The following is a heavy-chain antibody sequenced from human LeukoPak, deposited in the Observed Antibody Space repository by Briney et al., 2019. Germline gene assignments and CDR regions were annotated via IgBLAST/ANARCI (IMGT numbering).Heavy chain of an antibody. J-gene: IGHJ4*02. Sequence: ASVKVSCKASGYTFISYTLHWVRQAPGHGLEWMGWISAFNGNTNYAQKLQGRVTMTTDTSTSTAYMELRSLRSDDTAVYYCARGGSGSYSTVDYWGQGTLVTVSS. CDR2: ISAFNGNT. D-gene: IGHD3-10*01. V-gene: IGHV1-18*01. CDR3: ARGGSGSYSTVDY. CDR1: GYTFISYT.